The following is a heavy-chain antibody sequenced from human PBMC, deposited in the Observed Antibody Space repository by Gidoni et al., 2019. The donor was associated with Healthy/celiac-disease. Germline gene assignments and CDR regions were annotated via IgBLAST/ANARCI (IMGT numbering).Heavy chain of an antibody. Sequence: QVQLQQWGAGLLTPSETLSLTCAVYGGSFSGYYWSWLRQPPGKGLEWIGEINHSGSTNYNPSLKSRVTISVDTSKNQFSLKLSSVTAADTAVYYCARGQTDSWPSLRVVVPAAPTNEYFQHWGQGTLVTVSS. D-gene: IGHD2-2*01. CDR3: ARGQTDSWPSLRVVVPAAPTNEYFQH. V-gene: IGHV4-34*01. J-gene: IGHJ1*01. CDR1: GGSFSGYY. CDR2: INHSGST.